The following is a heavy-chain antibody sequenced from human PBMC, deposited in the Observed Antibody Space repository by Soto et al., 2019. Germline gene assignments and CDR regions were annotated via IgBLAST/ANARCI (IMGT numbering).Heavy chain of an antibody. J-gene: IGHJ5*02. CDR2: ISAGGGNT. V-gene: IGHV3-23*01. CDR1: GFSFSTYA. CDR3: VKHSEYQLLSWFDP. Sequence: EVQLLESGGGLVQPGGSLRLSCAASGFSFSTYAMSWVRQAPGKGLEWVSGISAGGGNTFYADSVRGRFTISRDNSKNTLYLQINSLRDEDTALYYCVKHSEYQLLSWFDPWGQGTLVTVSS. D-gene: IGHD2-2*01.